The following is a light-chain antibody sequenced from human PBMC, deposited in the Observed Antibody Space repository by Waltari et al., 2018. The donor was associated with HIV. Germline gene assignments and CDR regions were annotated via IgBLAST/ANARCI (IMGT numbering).Light chain of an antibody. Sequence: QSVLTHPASVSGSPGQSITISCTDSSSDMSTYNRVSWYQQHPGKAPKLIIYAVGNLPTGVSNRFSGAKSGNTASLTISGLQAEDEADYYCSSYTTTDLYVFGPGTWVTVL. CDR1: SSDMSTYNR. CDR3: SSYTTTDLYV. J-gene: IGLJ1*01. V-gene: IGLV2-14*01. CDR2: AVG.